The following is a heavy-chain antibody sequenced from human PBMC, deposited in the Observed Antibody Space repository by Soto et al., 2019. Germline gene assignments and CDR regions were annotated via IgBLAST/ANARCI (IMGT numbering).Heavy chain of an antibody. CDR2: ISHSGNT. D-gene: IGHD1-26*01. Sequence: QLQLQESGSRLVKPSQTLSLTCAVSGGPISSGDYSWNWIRQPPGKGLEWIGYISHSGNTYYNPSLKSRVTISVDRSNNQFSLKLTSVTAADTAVYYCAGSPSVGRTTIDYWGQGTLVTVSS. J-gene: IGHJ4*02. CDR3: AGSPSVGRTTIDY. V-gene: IGHV4-30-2*01. CDR1: GGPISSGDYS.